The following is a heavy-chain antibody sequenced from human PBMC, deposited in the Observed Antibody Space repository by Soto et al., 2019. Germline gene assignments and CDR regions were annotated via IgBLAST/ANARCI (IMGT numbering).Heavy chain of an antibody. CDR1: GDSISRNY. CDR3: ARDPSGHPPLYRFDP. D-gene: IGHD1-26*01. V-gene: IGHV4-59*01. J-gene: IGHJ5*02. Sequence: QVQLPESGPGLVKPSETLSLPCSVSGDSISRNYWCWIRQPPGKVLAWVGSISYSGSTFYTPSLTSRVTSSMEPSKNQLSLRLTSVTAADPAVYYCARDPSGHPPLYRFDPWGQGTLVTVSA. CDR2: ISYSGST.